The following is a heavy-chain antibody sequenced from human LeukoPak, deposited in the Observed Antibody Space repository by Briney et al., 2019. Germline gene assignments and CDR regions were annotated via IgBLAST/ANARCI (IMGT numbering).Heavy chain of an antibody. D-gene: IGHD6-6*01. CDR3: ARRGASSSEEY. J-gene: IGHJ4*02. CDR2: IYYSGNT. CDR1: GGSISSSSHY. V-gene: IGHV4-39*01. Sequence: SETLSLTCTVSGGSISSSSHYWGWIRQPPGKGLEWIGSIYYSGNTYYNPSLESRVTISVDTSKNQFSLKVSSLTAADTAVYYCARRGASSSEEYWGQGTLVIVSS.